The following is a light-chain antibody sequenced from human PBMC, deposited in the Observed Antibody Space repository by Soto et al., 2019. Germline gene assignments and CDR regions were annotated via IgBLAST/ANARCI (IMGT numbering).Light chain of an antibody. CDR1: QSVSIC. CDR2: KAS. Sequence: ILVTKSPATLSVSVGDRVTITCRVIQSVSICLAWDQQKPGKAPKLLIYKASSLESGVPSRFIGSGSGTEFTLTIIILQRDDFPTYYCQDYGIYARTFGEGTKLDIK. J-gene: IGKJ1*01. V-gene: IGKV1-5*03. CDR3: QDYGIYART.